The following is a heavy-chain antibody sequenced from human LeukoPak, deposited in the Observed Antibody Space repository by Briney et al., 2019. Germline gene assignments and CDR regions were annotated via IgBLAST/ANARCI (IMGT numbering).Heavy chain of an antibody. D-gene: IGHD4-23*01. V-gene: IGHV3-23*01. Sequence: GSLRLSCAASGFTFSSYAMSWVRQAPGKGLEWVSAISGSGGSTYYADSVKGRFTISRDNSKNTLYLQMNSLRAEDTAVYYCAKELNDYGGYGPDAFDIWGQGTMVTVSS. CDR3: AKELNDYGGYGPDAFDI. CDR2: ISGSGGST. CDR1: GFTFSSYA. J-gene: IGHJ3*02.